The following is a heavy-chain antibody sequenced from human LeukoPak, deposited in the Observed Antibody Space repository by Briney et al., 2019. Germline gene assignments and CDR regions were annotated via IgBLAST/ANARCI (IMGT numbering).Heavy chain of an antibody. J-gene: IGHJ6*03. Sequence: GASVKVSCKASGYTFTSYYMHWVRQAPGQGLEWMGWISAYNGNTNYAQKLQGRVTMTTDTSTSTAYMELRSLRSDDTAVYYCARTYGSGTYYYYYYMDVWGRGTTVTVSS. V-gene: IGHV1-18*04. D-gene: IGHD3-10*01. CDR3: ARTYGSGTYYYYYYMDV. CDR1: GYTFTSYY. CDR2: ISAYNGNT.